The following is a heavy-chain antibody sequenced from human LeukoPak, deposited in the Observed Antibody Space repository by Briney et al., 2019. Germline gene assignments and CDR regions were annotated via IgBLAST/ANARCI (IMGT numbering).Heavy chain of an antibody. J-gene: IGHJ4*02. Sequence: SETLSLTCAAYGGSFSGYYWSWIRQPPGKGLEWIGEINHSGSTNYNPSLKSRVTISVDTSKNQFSLKLSSVTAEDTAVYYCARRSDYFDYWGQGTLVTVSS. V-gene: IGHV4-34*01. CDR2: INHSGST. CDR1: GGSFSGYY. CDR3: ARRSDYFDY.